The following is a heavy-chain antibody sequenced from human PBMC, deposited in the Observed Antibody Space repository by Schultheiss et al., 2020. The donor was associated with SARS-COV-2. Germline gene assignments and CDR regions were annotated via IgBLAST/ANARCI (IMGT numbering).Heavy chain of an antibody. CDR2: ISSSSSYI. CDR1: GFTFSSYS. CDR3: ARLRHDILTVKVRGYFDY. Sequence: GGSLRLSCAASGFTFSSYSMNWVRQAPGKGLEWVSSISSSSSYIYYADSVKGRFTISRDNAKNSLYLQMNSLRAEDTAVYYCARLRHDILTVKVRGYFDYWGQGTLVTVSS. V-gene: IGHV3-21*01. D-gene: IGHD3-9*01. J-gene: IGHJ4*02.